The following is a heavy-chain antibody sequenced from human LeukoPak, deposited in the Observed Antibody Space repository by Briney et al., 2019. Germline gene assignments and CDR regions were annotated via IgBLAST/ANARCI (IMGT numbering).Heavy chain of an antibody. J-gene: IGHJ4*02. CDR3: ARTRSSGYYYVRVGFDY. Sequence: ASVKVSCKASGYTFTSYGISWVRQAPGQGLEWMGWISAYNGNTNYAQKLQGRVTMTRDTSISTAYMELSRLRSDDTAVYYCARTRSSGYYYVRVGFDYWGQGTLVTVSS. CDR2: ISAYNGNT. V-gene: IGHV1-18*01. D-gene: IGHD3-22*01. CDR1: GYTFTSYG.